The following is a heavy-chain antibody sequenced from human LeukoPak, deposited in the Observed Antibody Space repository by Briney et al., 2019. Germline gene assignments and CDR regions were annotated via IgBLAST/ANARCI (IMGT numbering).Heavy chain of an antibody. D-gene: IGHD5-24*01. J-gene: IGHJ4*02. CDR1: GFSLSSSGVA. CDR3: AHRPPHIATTTAGVSPVVFDY. V-gene: IGHV2-5*02. Sequence: SGPTLVNPTQTLTLTCTFSGFSLSSSGVAVGWIRQPPGKALEWLALIYWDGDERYSPSLRSRLTITKDTSKNQVVLTMINMDPVDTVTYICAHRPPHIATTTAGVSPVVFDYWGQGTLVTVSS. CDR2: IYWDGDE.